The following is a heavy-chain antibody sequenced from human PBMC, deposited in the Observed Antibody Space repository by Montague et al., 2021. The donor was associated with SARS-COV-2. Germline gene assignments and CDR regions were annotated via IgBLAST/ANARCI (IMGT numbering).Heavy chain of an antibody. V-gene: IGHV4-31*03. J-gene: IGHJ2*01. CDR3: ARSPEPMIVLVITSLNWYFDL. Sequence: TLFLTCTVSGGSISSGGYYWSWLRQHPGKGLEWIGYIYYSGSTYYNPSLKSRVTISVDTSKNQFSLKLSSVTAADTAVYYCARSPEPMIVLVITSLNWYFDLWGRGTLVTVSS. D-gene: IGHD3-22*01. CDR1: GGSISSGGYY. CDR2: IYYSGST.